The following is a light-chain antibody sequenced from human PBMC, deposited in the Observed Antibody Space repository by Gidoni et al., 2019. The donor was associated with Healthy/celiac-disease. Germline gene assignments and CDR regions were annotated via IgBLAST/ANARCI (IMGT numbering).Light chain of an antibody. V-gene: IGLV2-14*03. CDR3: SSYTSSSTLYV. Sequence: SALTQPASVSASPGQSLTISCTGPSSDVGGYNYVSWYQQHPGKAPKLMIYDVSNRTSGVSNRFSGSKSGNTASLTISGLQAEDEADYYCSSYTSSSTLYVFGTGTKVTVL. CDR2: DVS. J-gene: IGLJ1*01. CDR1: SSDVGGYNY.